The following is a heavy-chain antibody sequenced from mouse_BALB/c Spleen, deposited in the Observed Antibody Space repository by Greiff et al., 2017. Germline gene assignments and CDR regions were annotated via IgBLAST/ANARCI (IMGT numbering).Heavy chain of an antibody. D-gene: IGHD2-1*01. V-gene: IGHV7-3*02. Sequence: EVMLVESGGGLVQPGGSLRLSCAPSGFTFTDYYMSWVRQPPGKALEWLGFIRNKANGYTTEYSASVKGRFTISRDNSQSILYLQMNTLRAEDSATYYCARDLNYGNYWYFDVWGAGTTVTVSS. CDR2: IRNKANGYTT. J-gene: IGHJ1*01. CDR3: ARDLNYGNYWYFDV. CDR1: GFTFTDYY.